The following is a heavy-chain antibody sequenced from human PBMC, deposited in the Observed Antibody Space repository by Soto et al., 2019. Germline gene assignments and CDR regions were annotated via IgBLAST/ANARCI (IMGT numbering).Heavy chain of an antibody. J-gene: IGHJ4*02. CDR3: ARIPGSDYSDPHDY. Sequence: PSETLSLTCAVYGGSFSGYHWTWIRQPPGRGLDWIGEITHAGRPNYNPSLMSRVTISVDTSKNQFYLDLRSVTAADTAVYYCARIPGSDYSDPHDYWAQGTLVTVSS. D-gene: IGHD4-17*01. V-gene: IGHV4-34*01. CDR2: ITHAGRP. CDR1: GGSFSGYH.